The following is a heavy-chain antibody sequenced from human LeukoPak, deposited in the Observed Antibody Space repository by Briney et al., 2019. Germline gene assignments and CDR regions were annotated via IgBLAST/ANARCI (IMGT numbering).Heavy chain of an antibody. J-gene: IGHJ6*04. CDR2: ISAYNGNT. CDR1: GYTFTSYG. Sequence: GASVKVSCKASGYTFTSYGISWVRQAPGQGLEWMGWISAYNGNTNYAQKLQGRVTMTTDTSTSTDYMELRRLRSDGTAVYYWARDQSQLWKNYFCYYGMDVWGKGTTVTVSS. V-gene: IGHV1-18*04. CDR3: ARDQSQLWKNYFCYYGMDV. D-gene: IGHD5-18*01.